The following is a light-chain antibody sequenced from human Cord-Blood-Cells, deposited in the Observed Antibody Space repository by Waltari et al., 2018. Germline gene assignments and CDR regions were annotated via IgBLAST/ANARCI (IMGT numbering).Light chain of an antibody. V-gene: IGKV3-11*01. CDR1: QSVSSY. Sequence: EIVLTQSPATLSLSPGVRATLSCRASQSVSSYFARDHQKPVQAPTLLIDRASNWDTGIPARFSGSGTETDFTLTICSQESDSIAVYCCQQRSNGPLTFGGGTKVEIK. CDR3: QQRSNGPLT. CDR2: RAS. J-gene: IGKJ4*02.